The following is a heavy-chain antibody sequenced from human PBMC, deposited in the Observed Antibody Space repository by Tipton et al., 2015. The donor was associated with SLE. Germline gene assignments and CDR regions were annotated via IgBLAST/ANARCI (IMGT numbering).Heavy chain of an antibody. V-gene: IGHV1-46*01. D-gene: IGHD4-23*01. CDR3: ARGRYGGNSVWYFDL. CDR2: IDPSGDST. Sequence: QLVQSGAEVKKPGASVKVSCKASGSTFTSFYMHWVRQAPGQGLEWMGIIDPSGDSTRYAQKFQGRVTMTTDTSTSTVYMELSSLRSEDTAVYYCARGRYGGNSVWYFDLWGRGTLVTVSS. CDR1: GSTFTSFY. J-gene: IGHJ2*01.